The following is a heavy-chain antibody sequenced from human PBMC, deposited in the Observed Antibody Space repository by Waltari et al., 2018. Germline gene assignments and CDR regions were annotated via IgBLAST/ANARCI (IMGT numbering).Heavy chain of an antibody. V-gene: IGHV3-66*01. CDR3: ARDSKGYGYEFDY. CDR2: IYSGGST. D-gene: IGHD5-18*01. Sequence: EVQLVESGGGLVQPGGSLRLSCAASGFTVSSNYMSWVRQAPGKGLEWVSVIYSGGSTYYADSVKGRFNISRDNSKNTLYLQMNSLRAEDTAVYYCARDSKGYGYEFDYWGQGTLVTVSS. J-gene: IGHJ4*02. CDR1: GFTVSSNY.